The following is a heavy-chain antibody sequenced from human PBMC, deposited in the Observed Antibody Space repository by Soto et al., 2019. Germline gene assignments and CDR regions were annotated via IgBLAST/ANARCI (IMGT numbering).Heavy chain of an antibody. V-gene: IGHV1-69*13. CDR1: GGTFSSYA. CDR3: ARALEMATIMY. D-gene: IGHD5-12*01. J-gene: IGHJ4*02. Sequence: EASVKVSCKASGGTFSSYAISWVRQAPGQGLEWMGGIIPIFGTANYAQKFQGRVTITADGSTSTAYMELSSLRSEDTAVYYCARALEMATIMYWGQGTLVTVSS. CDR2: IIPIFGTA.